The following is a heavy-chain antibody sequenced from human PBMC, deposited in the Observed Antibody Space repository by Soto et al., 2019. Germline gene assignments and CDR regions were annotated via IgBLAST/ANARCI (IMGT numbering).Heavy chain of an antibody. V-gene: IGHV3-48*01. Sequence: GGSLRLSCAASGFTFSSYSMNWVRQAPGKGLEWVSYISGGSSTIYYADSVKGRFTISRDNAKNSLYLQMNRLRAEDTAVYYCARALELGYCSGGSCLQKFDPWGQGTLVTVSS. CDR3: ARALELGYCSGGSCLQKFDP. J-gene: IGHJ5*02. CDR1: GFTFSSYS. CDR2: ISGGSSTI. D-gene: IGHD2-15*01.